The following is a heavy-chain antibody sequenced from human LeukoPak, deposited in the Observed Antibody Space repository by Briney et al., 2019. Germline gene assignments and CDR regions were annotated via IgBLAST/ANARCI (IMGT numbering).Heavy chain of an antibody. CDR2: MNPNSGNT. V-gene: IGHV1-8*01. J-gene: IGHJ6*03. CDR1: GYTFTSYD. D-gene: IGHD2-2*01. Sequence: ASVKVSCKASGYTFTSYDLNWVRQATGQGLEWMGWMNPNSGNTGYAPKFQGRVTMTRDTSISTAYMELSSLRSEDTAVYYCARKGPANYYYYYMDVWGKGTSVTVSS. CDR3: ARKGPANYYYYYMDV.